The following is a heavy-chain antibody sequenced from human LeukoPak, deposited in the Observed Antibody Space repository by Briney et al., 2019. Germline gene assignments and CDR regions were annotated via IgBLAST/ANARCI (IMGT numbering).Heavy chain of an antibody. V-gene: IGHV3-23*01. CDR2: ISGSGGST. J-gene: IGHJ4*02. D-gene: IGHD5-12*01. CDR3: AKTRGYSGYDCSDY. CDR1: GFTFSSYA. Sequence: GGSLRLSCAASGFTFSSYAMSWVRQAPGKGLEWVSAISGSGGSTYYADSVKGRFTISRDNSKNTLYLQMNSLRAEDTAVNYCAKTRGYSGYDCSDYWGQGTLVTVSS.